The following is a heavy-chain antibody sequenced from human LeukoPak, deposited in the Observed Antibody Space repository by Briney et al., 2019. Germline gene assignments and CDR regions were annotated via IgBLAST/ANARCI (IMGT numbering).Heavy chain of an antibody. D-gene: IGHD3-10*01. CDR1: GFTVSSNY. CDR3: ARANYYGSGKKDLDY. CDR2: IYSGGST. Sequence: GGSLRLSCAASGFTVSSNYMSWVRQAPGKGLEWVSVIYSGGSTYYADSVKGRFTISRDNSKNTLYLQMNSLRAEDTAVYYCARANYYGSGKKDLDYWGQGTLVTVSS. J-gene: IGHJ4*02. V-gene: IGHV3-53*01.